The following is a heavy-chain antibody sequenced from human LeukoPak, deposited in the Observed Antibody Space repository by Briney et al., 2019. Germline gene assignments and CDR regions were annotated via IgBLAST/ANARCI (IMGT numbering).Heavy chain of an antibody. D-gene: IGHD4-11*01. Sequence: PSETLSLTCTVSGGSISSSSYYWGWIRQPPGKGLEWIGSIYYSGSTYYNPSLKSRVTISADTSKNQFSLKLSSVTAADTAVYYCAREKHDYSNYPTSFNWFDPWGQGTLVTVSS. V-gene: IGHV4-39*07. CDR2: IYYSGST. J-gene: IGHJ5*02. CDR3: AREKHDYSNYPTSFNWFDP. CDR1: GGSISSSSYY.